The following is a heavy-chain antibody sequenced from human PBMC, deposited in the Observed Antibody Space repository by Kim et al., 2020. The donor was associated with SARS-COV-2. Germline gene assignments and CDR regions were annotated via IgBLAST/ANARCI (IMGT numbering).Heavy chain of an antibody. CDR3: ARDRYYDSSGYDYFDY. D-gene: IGHD3-22*01. V-gene: IGHV4-31*03. J-gene: IGHJ4*02. CDR2: IYYSGST. Sequence: SETLSLTCTVSGGSISSGGYYWSWIRQHPGKGLEWIGYIYYSGSTYYNPSLKSRVTISVDTSKNQFSLKLSSVTAADTAVYYCARDRYYDSSGYDYFDYWGQGTLVTVSS. CDR1: GGSISSGGYY.